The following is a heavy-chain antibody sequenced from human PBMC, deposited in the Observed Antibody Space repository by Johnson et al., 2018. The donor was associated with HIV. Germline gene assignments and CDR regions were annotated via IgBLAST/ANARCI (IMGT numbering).Heavy chain of an antibody. CDR3: AREMVAAKDAFDI. V-gene: IGHV3-30*14. J-gene: IGHJ3*02. D-gene: IGHD2-15*01. CDR1: GFSFSSYA. Sequence: SLSLSCAASGFSFSSYAMHWVRQAPGKGLEWVAVISYDGSNKYYADSVKGRFTISRDNSKNTLYLQMNSLRAEDTAVYFCAREMVAAKDAFDIWGQGTMVTVSA. CDR2: ISYDGSNK.